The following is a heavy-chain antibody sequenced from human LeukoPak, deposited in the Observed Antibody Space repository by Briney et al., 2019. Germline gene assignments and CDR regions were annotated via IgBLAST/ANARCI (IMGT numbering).Heavy chain of an antibody. V-gene: IGHV3-9*01. J-gene: IGHJ3*02. CDR2: ISWNSGSI. Sequence: GGSLRLSCAPSGFTFDDYAMHWVRQAPGKGLEWVSGISWNSGSIGYADSVKGRFTISRDNAKNSLYLQMNSLRAEDTALYYCAKEKVAVAGHYDAFDIWGQGTMVTVSS. CDR3: AKEKVAVAGHYDAFDI. CDR1: GFTFDDYA. D-gene: IGHD6-19*01.